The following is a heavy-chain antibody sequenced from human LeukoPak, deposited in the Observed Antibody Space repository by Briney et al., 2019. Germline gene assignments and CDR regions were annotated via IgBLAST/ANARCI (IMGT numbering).Heavy chain of an antibody. D-gene: IGHD1-1*01. J-gene: IGHJ5*02. Sequence: GGSLRLSCAASGFTFDDYAMHWVRQAPGKGLEWVSGISWNSGSIGYADSVKGRFTISRDNAKNSLYLQMNSLRAEDTAVYYCAREKRNWFDPWGQGTLVTVSS. CDR3: AREKRNWFDP. CDR1: GFTFDDYA. CDR2: ISWNSGSI. V-gene: IGHV3-9*01.